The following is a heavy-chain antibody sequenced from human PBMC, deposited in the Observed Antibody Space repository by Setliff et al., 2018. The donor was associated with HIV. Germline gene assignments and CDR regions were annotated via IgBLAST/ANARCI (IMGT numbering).Heavy chain of an antibody. CDR3: ARGGPAVAYAVDV. D-gene: IGHD5-12*01. CDR2: TTHSGST. Sequence: SETLSLTCAVYGGSFTNYFWSWIRQSPGKGLEWIGETTHSGSTNYNPSLKSRVTISVDMSKNQFSLKLSSVTAADTAVYYCARGGPAVAYAVDVWGQGTTVTVSS. V-gene: IGHV4-34*01. J-gene: IGHJ6*02. CDR1: GGSFTNYF.